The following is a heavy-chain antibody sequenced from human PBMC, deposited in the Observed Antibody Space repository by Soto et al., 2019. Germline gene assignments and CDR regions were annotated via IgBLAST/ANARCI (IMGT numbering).Heavy chain of an antibody. Sequence: SVKVSCKASGFTFTSSAVQWVRQARGQRLEWIGWIVVGSGNTNYAQKFQERVTITRDMSTSTAYMELSSLRSEDTAVYYCAAAAMVNYYYYGMDVWGQGTMVTVSS. CDR1: GFTFTSSA. CDR2: IVVGSGNT. J-gene: IGHJ6*02. V-gene: IGHV1-58*01. D-gene: IGHD5-18*01. CDR3: AAAAMVNYYYYGMDV.